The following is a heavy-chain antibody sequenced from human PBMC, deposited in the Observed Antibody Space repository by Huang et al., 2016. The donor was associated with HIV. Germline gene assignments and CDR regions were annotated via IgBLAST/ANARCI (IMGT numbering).Heavy chain of an antibody. V-gene: IGHV3-30*18. CDR3: AKDREDSAYQLDY. J-gene: IGHJ4*02. D-gene: IGHD5-12*01. Sequence: QVQLVESGGGVVQPGRSLRLSCAASGFTFSNYGVHWVRQAPGKGLRGLAAISYDGSYQYYSDSVKGRFTISRDDSQNTLYLQMSSLRAEDTAVYFCAKDREDSAYQLDYWGQGTRVTVSS. CDR2: ISYDGSYQ. CDR1: GFTFSNYG.